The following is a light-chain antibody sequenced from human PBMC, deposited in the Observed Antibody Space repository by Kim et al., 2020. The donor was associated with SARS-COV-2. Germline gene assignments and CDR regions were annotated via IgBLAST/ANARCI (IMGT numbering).Light chain of an antibody. J-gene: IGKJ1*01. Sequence: IQMTQSPSSLSASVGDRVTITCRASQSISSWLAWYQQKPGKAPKLLIYDASSLKSGVPSRFSGSGSGTEFTLTISSLQPDDFATYYCQQYNSYWTFGQGTKVEIK. CDR1: QSISSW. CDR2: DAS. V-gene: IGKV1-5*01. CDR3: QQYNSYWT.